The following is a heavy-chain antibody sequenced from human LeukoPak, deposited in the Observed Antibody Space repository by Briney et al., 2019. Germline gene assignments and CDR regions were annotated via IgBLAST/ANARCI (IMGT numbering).Heavy chain of an antibody. CDR2: MNPNSGNT. J-gene: IGHJ5*02. Sequence: ASVKVSCKASGYTFTSYDINWVRQATGQGLEWMGWMNPNSGNTGYAQKFQGRVTMTRNTSISTAYMELSSLRSEDTAVYYCARFPGVRGVMRRNWFDPWGQGTLVTVSS. CDR1: GYTFTSYD. D-gene: IGHD3-10*01. V-gene: IGHV1-8*02. CDR3: ARFPGVRGVMRRNWFDP.